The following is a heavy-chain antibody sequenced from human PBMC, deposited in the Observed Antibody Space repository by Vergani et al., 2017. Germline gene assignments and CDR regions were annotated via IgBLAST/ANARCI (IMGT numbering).Heavy chain of an antibody. V-gene: IGHV1-69-2*01. D-gene: IGHD2-2*01. CDR3: ATLGVVVVPAARVWFDP. CDR1: GYTFTDYY. CDR2: VDPEDGET. Sequence: EVQLVQSGAEVKKPGATVKISCKVSGYTFTDYYMHWVQQAPGKGLEWMGLVDPEDGETIYAEKFQGRVTITADTSTDTAYMEPSSLRSEDTAVYYCATLGVVVVPAARVWFDPWGQGTLVTVSS. J-gene: IGHJ5*02.